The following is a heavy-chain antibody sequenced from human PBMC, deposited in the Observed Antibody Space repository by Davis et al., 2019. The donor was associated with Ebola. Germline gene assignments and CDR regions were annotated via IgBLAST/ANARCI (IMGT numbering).Heavy chain of an antibody. J-gene: IGHJ3*02. Sequence: ASVKVSCKASGYTFTSYGISWVRQAPGQGLEWMGWISAYNGNTNYAQKLQGRVTMTTDTSTSTAYMELRSLRSDDTAVYYCARDLRSGYLNDAFDIWGQGTMVTVSS. V-gene: IGHV1-18*01. D-gene: IGHD5-12*01. CDR2: ISAYNGNT. CDR3: ARDLRSGYLNDAFDI. CDR1: GYTFTSYG.